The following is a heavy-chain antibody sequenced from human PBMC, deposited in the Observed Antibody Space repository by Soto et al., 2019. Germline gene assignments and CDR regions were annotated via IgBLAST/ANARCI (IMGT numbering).Heavy chain of an antibody. Sequence: GGSLRLSCAASRFTFSGFWMHWVRQVPGKGLVWVSAIGGDGSGTMYADSVKGRFTISRDNGKNTLYLQMNSLRAEDTGVYYCTRDYRYHGFDLWGQGTQVTVSS. CDR1: RFTFSGFW. V-gene: IGHV3-74*03. D-gene: IGHD2-2*01. J-gene: IGHJ5*02. CDR2: IGGDGSGT. CDR3: TRDYRYHGFDL.